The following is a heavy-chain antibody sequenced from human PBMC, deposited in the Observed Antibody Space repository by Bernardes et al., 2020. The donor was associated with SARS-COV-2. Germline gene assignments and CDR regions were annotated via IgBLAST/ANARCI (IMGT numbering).Heavy chain of an antibody. Sequence: GGSLRLSCEASGITFSSFWMHWVRQSPGKGLIWVLRMSGDGSGTTYADSVKGRFTISRDNSRNTLYLQMNSLTPEDSGLYYCAGTTITCCDYWGQGTLVTVSS. CDR2: MSGDGSGT. CDR1: GITFSSFW. D-gene: IGHD3-10*01. CDR3: AGTTITCCDY. V-gene: IGHV3-74*01. J-gene: IGHJ4*02.